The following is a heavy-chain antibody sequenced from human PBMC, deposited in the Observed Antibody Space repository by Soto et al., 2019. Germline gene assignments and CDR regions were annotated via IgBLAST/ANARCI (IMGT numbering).Heavy chain of an antibody. J-gene: IGHJ6*02. CDR2: ISYDGSNK. Sequence: QVQLVESGGGVVQPGRSLRLSCAASGFTFSSYAMHWVRQAPGKGLEWVAVISYDGSNKYYADSVKGRFTISRDNSKNTLYLHMNSLRAEDTAAYYCARGPPYGSGSYVYYYGMDVWGQGTTVTVSS. CDR3: ARGPPYGSGSYVYYYGMDV. CDR1: GFTFSSYA. D-gene: IGHD3-10*01. V-gene: IGHV3-30-3*01.